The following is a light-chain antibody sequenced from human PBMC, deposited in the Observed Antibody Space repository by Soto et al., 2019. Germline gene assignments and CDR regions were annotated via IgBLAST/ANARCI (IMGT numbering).Light chain of an antibody. CDR2: KAS. CDR1: QTISSW. CDR3: QHYNSYSEA. J-gene: IGKJ1*01. Sequence: DIQMTQSPSTLSLSVGYIFAITFRASQTISSWLAWYQQKPGKAPKLLIYKASTLKSGVPSRFSGSGSGTEFTLTISSLQPDDFATYYCQHYNSYSEAFGQGTKVDIK. V-gene: IGKV1-5*03.